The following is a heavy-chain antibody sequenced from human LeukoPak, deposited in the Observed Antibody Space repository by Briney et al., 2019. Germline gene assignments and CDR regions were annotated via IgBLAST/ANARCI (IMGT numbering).Heavy chain of an antibody. D-gene: IGHD1-7*01. CDR3: AREAGTTTSNYFDY. V-gene: IGHV4-38-2*02. CDR2: IYHSGST. J-gene: IGHJ4*02. CDR1: GYSISSGYY. Sequence: PSETLSLTCTVSGYSISSGYYWGWIRQPPGKGLEWIGSIYHSGSTYYNPSLKSRVTISVDTSKNQFSLKLSSVTAADTAVYYCAREAGTTTSNYFDYWGQGTLVTVSS.